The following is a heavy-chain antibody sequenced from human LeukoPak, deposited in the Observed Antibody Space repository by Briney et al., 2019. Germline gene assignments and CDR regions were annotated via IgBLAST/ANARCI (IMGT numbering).Heavy chain of an antibody. CDR2: IYYSGST. CDR3: ARGYYDSSGYYYFDY. CDR1: GGSISSGGYY. V-gene: IGHV4-31*03. J-gene: IGHJ4*02. Sequence: PSQTLSLTCTVSGGSISSGGYYWSWIRQHPGKGLEWIGYIYYSGSTNYNPSLKSRVTISVDTSKNQFSLKLSSVTAADTAVYYCARGYYDSSGYYYFDYWGQGTLVTVSS. D-gene: IGHD3-22*01.